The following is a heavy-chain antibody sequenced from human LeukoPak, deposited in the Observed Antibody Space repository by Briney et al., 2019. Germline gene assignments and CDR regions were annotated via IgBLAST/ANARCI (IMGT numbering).Heavy chain of an antibody. CDR3: ARGYCSGGSCY. Sequence: GGSLRLSCAASGFTFSSYAMSWVRQAPGKGLEWVSSISSSSSYIYYADSVKGRFTISRDNAKNSLYLQMNSLRAEDTAVYYCARGYCSGGSCYWGQGTLVTVSS. J-gene: IGHJ4*02. CDR2: ISSSSSYI. CDR1: GFTFSSYA. D-gene: IGHD2-15*01. V-gene: IGHV3-21*01.